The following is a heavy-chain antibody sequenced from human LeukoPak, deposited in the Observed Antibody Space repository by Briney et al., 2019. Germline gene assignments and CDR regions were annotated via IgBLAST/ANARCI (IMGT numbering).Heavy chain of an antibody. D-gene: IGHD2/OR15-2a*01. CDR1: GFTFSSYS. J-gene: IGHJ6*03. V-gene: IGHV3-21*01. CDR3: ARVNRAYYMDV. Sequence: GGSLRLSCAASGFTFSSYSMNWVRQAPGKGLEWVSSISTSSSYIYYADSVKGRFTSSRDNAKKSLYLQMNSLRAEDTAVYYCARVNRAYYMDVWGKGTTVTVSS. CDR2: ISTSSSYI.